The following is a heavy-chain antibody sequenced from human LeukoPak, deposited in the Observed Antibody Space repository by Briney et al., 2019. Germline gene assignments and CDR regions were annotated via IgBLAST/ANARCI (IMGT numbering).Heavy chain of an antibody. CDR1: GGTFTTYA. V-gene: IGHV1-69*05. CDR2: FIPIFGTA. D-gene: IGHD3-16*01. CDR3: ASADHYYDYVWGSYRTGDDAFDI. J-gene: IGHJ3*02. Sequence: APVKASCKASGGTFTTYAISWVAQAAGQPLEGMGGFIPIFGTANYAQKFQGRVTITTDESTSTAYMELSSLRSEDTAVYYCASADHYYDYVWGSYRTGDDAFDIWGQGTMVTVSS.